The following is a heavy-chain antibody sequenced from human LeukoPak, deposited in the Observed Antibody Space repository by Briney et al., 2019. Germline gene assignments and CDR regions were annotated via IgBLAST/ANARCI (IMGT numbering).Heavy chain of an antibody. CDR2: ISGGSGGI. V-gene: IGHV3-23*01. CDR1: GFTFSSYA. D-gene: IGHD5-18*01. Sequence: GGSLRLSCAASGFTFSSYAMSWVRQAPGKGLEWVSAISGGSGGIYYADSVKGRFTISRDNSKNTLYLQMNSLRAEDTAVYYCARIVQLWFIIDYWGQGTLVTVSS. CDR3: ARIVQLWFIIDY. J-gene: IGHJ4*02.